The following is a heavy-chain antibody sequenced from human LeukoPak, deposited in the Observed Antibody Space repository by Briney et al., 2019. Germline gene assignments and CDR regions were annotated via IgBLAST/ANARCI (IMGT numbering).Heavy chain of an antibody. J-gene: IGHJ6*03. Sequence: SETLSLTCAVYGGSFSGYYWSWIRQPPGKGLEWIGYIYYSGSTNYNPSLKSRVTISVDTSKNQLSLKLNSVTAADTAVYYCAREGPAANWWYYYMDVWGKGTTVTISS. CDR3: AREGPAANWWYYYMDV. CDR1: GGSFSGYY. V-gene: IGHV4-59*12. CDR2: IYYSGST. D-gene: IGHD2-2*01.